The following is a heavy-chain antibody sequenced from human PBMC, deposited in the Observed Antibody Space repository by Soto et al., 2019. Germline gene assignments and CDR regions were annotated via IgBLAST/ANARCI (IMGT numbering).Heavy chain of an antibody. CDR1: GDSVSSNSAA. D-gene: IGHD3-3*01. Sequence: SQTLSLTCAISGDSVSSNSAAWNWIRQSPSRGLEWLGRTYYRSKWYNDYAVSVKSRITINPDTSKNQFSLQLNSVTPEDTAVYYCARGGHDFWSVNAGGMDVWGQGTTVTVSS. CDR2: TYYRSKWYN. V-gene: IGHV6-1*01. CDR3: ARGGHDFWSVNAGGMDV. J-gene: IGHJ6*02.